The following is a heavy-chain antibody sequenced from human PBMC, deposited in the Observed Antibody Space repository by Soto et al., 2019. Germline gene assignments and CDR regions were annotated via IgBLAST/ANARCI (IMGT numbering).Heavy chain of an antibody. CDR3: AGGEVATFLATGGDYFDY. CDR2: IIPIFGIA. D-gene: IGHD5-12*01. V-gene: IGHV1-69*17. Sequence: QVQLVQSGAEVKKPGSSVKVSCKASGDTFSTYAINWVRQAPGQGLEWMGGIIPIFGIANYAQKFQGRVTISADNPTRTAYMELSSLRSEDTAVYYCAGGEVATFLATGGDYFDYWGQGTLVTVSS. CDR1: GDTFSTYA. J-gene: IGHJ4*02.